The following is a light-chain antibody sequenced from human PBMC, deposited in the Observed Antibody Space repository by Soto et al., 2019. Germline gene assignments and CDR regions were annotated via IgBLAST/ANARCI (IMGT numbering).Light chain of an antibody. CDR3: QQYDNSPIT. J-gene: IGKJ5*01. CDR1: QSISSSF. CDR2: GAS. Sequence: EIVLTQSPGIFSLSPGERASLSFGSSQSISSSFLAWYQQKPGQAPRLLIYGASSRATGIPDRFIGTGSETDFTLTISRLEPEDFAVYYCQQYDNSPITFGQGTRLEIK. V-gene: IGKV3-20*01.